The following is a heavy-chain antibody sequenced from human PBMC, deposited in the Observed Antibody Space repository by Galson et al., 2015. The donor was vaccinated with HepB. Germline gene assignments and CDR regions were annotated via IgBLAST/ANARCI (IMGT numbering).Heavy chain of an antibody. CDR2: MSSDGSNK. D-gene: IGHD2-2*02. CDR3: AKGGCSSSRCYTNY. Sequence: SLRLSCAASGFPFSTYGMFWVRQAPGKGLEWVAVMSSDGSNKDYADSVKGRFTISRDNSKNTLYLQMNSLRTEDTALYHCAKGGCSSSRCYTNYWGQGTLVTVSS. J-gene: IGHJ4*02. CDR1: GFPFSTYG. V-gene: IGHV3-30*18.